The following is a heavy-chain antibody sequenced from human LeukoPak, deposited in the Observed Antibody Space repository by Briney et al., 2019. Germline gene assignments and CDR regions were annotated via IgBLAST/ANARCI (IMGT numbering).Heavy chain of an antibody. CDR2: INSDGSST. CDR1: GFTFSRYW. D-gene: IGHD5-18*01. CDR3: ARTGTAMVSAFDI. J-gene: IGHJ3*02. Sequence: GGSLRLSCAASGFTFSRYWMHWVRQAPGKGLVWVSRINSDGSSTNYADSVKGRFTISRDNAKNTLYLQMNSLRAEDTAVYYCARTGTAMVSAFDIWGQGTMATVSS. V-gene: IGHV3-74*01.